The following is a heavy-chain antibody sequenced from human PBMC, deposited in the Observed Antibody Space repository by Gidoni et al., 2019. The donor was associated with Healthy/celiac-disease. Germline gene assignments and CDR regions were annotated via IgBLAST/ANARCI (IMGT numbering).Heavy chain of an antibody. CDR3: ARKVCSSTTPCGMDV. D-gene: IGHD2-2*01. CDR2: IYYSGST. V-gene: IGHV4-39*01. J-gene: IGHJ6*02. CDR1: GGSISSGSYY. Sequence: QLQLQESGPGLVKPSETLSLTCTVSGGSISSGSYYWGWIRQPPGKGLEWIGSIYYSGSTYYNPSLKSRVTISVDTSKNQFSLKLSSVTAADTAVYYCARKVCSSTTPCGMDVWGQGTTVTVSS.